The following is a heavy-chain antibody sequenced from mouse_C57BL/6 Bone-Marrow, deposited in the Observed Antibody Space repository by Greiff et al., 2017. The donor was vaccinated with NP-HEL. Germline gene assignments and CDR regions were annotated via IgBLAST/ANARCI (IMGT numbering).Heavy chain of an antibody. Sequence: EVMLVESGGGLVKPGGSLKLSCAASGFTFSSYAMSWVRQTPEKRLEWVATISDGGSYTYYPDNVKGRFTISRDNAKNNLYLQMSHLKSEDTAMYYCARDDWDAMDYWGQGTSVTVSS. D-gene: IGHD4-1*01. CDR2: ISDGGSYT. J-gene: IGHJ4*01. CDR3: ARDDWDAMDY. V-gene: IGHV5-4*01. CDR1: GFTFSSYA.